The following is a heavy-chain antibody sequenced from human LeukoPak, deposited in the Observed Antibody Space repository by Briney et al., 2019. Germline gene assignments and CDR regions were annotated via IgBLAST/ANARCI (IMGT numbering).Heavy chain of an antibody. V-gene: IGHV4-31*03. CDR1: GGSISSGGYY. D-gene: IGHD3-3*01. J-gene: IGHJ6*02. CDR3: AREPYYDFWSGYPRDYYGMDV. CDR2: IYYSGST. Sequence: SETLSLTCTVSGGSISSGGYYWGWIRQHPGKGLEWIGYIYYSGSTYYNPSLKSRVTISVDTSKNQFSLKLSSVTAADTAVYYCAREPYYDFWSGYPRDYYGMDVWGQGTTVTVSS.